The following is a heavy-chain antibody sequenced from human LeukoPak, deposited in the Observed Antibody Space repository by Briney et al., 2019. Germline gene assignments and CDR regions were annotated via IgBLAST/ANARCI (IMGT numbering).Heavy chain of an antibody. D-gene: IGHD5-18*01. CDR1: GGSISSYY. J-gene: IGHJ4*02. V-gene: IGHV4-59*08. CDR3: ARVYPVDTAMVLTYYFDY. Sequence: SETLSLTCTVSGGSISSYYWSWIRQPPGKGLEWIGYIYYSGSTNYNPSLKSRVTISVDTSKNQFSLKLSSVTAADTAVYYCARVYPVDTAMVLTYYFDYWGQGTLVTVSS. CDR2: IYYSGST.